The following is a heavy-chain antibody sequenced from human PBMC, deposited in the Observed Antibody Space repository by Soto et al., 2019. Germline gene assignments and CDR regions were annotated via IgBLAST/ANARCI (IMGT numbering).Heavy chain of an antibody. CDR1: GFTFSGSA. Sequence: EVQLVESGGGLVQPGGSLKLSCAVSGFTFSGSAMQWVRQASGKGLEWVGRIRSKSNSYATAYAASVKGRFTISRDDSKNTAYLQMNSLKTEDTAVYYCTRGYGYSVRDYWGQGTLVTVSS. V-gene: IGHV3-73*01. D-gene: IGHD5-12*01. CDR3: TRGYGYSVRDY. CDR2: IRSKSNSYAT. J-gene: IGHJ4*02.